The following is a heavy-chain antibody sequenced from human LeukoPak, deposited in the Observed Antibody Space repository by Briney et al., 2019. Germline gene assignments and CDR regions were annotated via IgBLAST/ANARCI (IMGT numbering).Heavy chain of an antibody. J-gene: IGHJ3*02. CDR2: IIPIFGTA. V-gene: IGHV1-69*06. Sequence: ASVKVSCKASGYTFTSYGISWVRQAPGQGLEWMGGIIPIFGTANYAQKFQGRVTITADKSTSTAYMELSSLRSEDTAVYYCARYHRYGSGSYYQPEAFDIWGQGTMVTVSS. CDR3: ARYHRYGSGSYYQPEAFDI. D-gene: IGHD3-10*01. CDR1: GYTFTSYG.